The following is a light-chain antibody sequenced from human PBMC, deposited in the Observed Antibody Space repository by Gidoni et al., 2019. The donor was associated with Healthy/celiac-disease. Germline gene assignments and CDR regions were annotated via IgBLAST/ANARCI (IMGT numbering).Light chain of an antibody. CDR1: QSLLDTDDGSTY. J-gene: IGKJ1*01. V-gene: IGKV2-40*01. CDR2: PPS. Sequence: DIVMTQTPLSLPVTPEAPASLSSRSSQSLLDTDDGSTYLDWYLQKPGQSPQLLIHPPSYRAAGVPGRFSGSGSGTDFTLKISRVEAEDVGVYYCMQRIEFPWTFGQGTKVEIK. CDR3: MQRIEFPWT.